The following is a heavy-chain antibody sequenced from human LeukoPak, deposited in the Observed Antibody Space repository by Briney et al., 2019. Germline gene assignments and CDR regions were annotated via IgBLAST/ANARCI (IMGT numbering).Heavy chain of an antibody. J-gene: IGHJ5*02. CDR3: ARARDCSGGTCYQFNWFDP. CDR1: GGSISSGAYY. Sequence: SETLSLTCTVSGGSISSGAYYWSWIRQHPGKGLEWIGYIFYSGNTYYNPSLKSRVTISVDTSKNQFSLTLSFVTAADTAVYYCARARDCSGGTCYQFNWFDPWGQGTLVTVSS. V-gene: IGHV4-31*03. CDR2: IFYSGNT. D-gene: IGHD2-15*01.